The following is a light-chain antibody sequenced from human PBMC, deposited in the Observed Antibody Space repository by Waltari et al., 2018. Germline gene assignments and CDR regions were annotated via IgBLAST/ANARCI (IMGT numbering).Light chain of an antibody. CDR3: QQYYSTRT. V-gene: IGKV4-1*01. CDR2: WAS. J-gene: IGKJ1*01. CDR1: QSVLYSSNNKNY. Sequence: DIVMTQSPDSLAVSLGERATTTCKSSQSVLYSSNNKNYLAWYQQKPGQPPKLLIYWASTRESGVPDRFSGSGSGTDFTLTISSLQAEDVAVYYCQQYYSTRTFGQGTKVEIK.